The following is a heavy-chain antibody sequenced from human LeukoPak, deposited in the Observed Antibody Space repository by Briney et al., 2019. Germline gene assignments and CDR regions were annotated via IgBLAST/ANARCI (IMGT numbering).Heavy chain of an antibody. CDR2: ISAGGYVT. V-gene: IGHV3-23*01. CDR1: GFTFSSYA. CDR3: AKDSTLSIAAPLDY. Sequence: GGSLRLSCAGSGFTFSSYAMSWVRQTPGKGLEWVSGISAGGYVTYYADFVKGRFTISRDNSKNTLYLQMNSLRAEDTAVYYCAKDSTLSIAAPLDYWGQGTLVTVSS. J-gene: IGHJ4*02. D-gene: IGHD6-13*01.